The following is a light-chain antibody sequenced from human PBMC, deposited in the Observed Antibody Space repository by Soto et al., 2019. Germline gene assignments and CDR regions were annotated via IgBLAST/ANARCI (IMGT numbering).Light chain of an antibody. V-gene: IGKV1-5*01. CDR2: DAS. CDR3: QQYNSFCT. CDR1: QSISSW. J-gene: IGKJ1*01. Sequence: DIQMTQSPSTLSASVGDRVTITCRASQSISSWLAWYQQKPGKAPKLLIYDASYLERGVTSRFSGSGSGTEFTLTISSLQPDDLATYYCQQYNSFCTFGQGTKVEI.